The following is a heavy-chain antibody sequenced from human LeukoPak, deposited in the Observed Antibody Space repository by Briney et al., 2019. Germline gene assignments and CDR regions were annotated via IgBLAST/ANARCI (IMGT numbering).Heavy chain of an antibody. CDR2: ISGSGGIT. V-gene: IGHV3-23*01. D-gene: IGHD2-15*01. CDR1: GFTFSSYT. Sequence: GGSLRLSCAASGFTFSSYTMSWVRQAPGKGKEWVSLISGSGGITYYAHSVKGRFTISRDNSKNTLYLQMDSLRAEDTAVYYCAKDSASVGGPTTDWGQGTLVTVSS. CDR3: AKDSASVGGPTTD. J-gene: IGHJ4*02.